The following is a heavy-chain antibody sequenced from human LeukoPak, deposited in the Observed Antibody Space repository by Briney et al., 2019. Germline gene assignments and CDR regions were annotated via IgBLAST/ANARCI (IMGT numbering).Heavy chain of an antibody. D-gene: IGHD3-9*01. CDR3: ARGPYDILTLGAFDI. V-gene: IGHV1-69*01. Sequence: GSSVKVSCKASGGTFSSYAISWVRQAPGQGLEWMGGIIPIFGTANYAQKFQGRVTITADESTSTAYMELSSLRSEDTAVYYCARGPYDILTLGAFDIWGQGTMVTVSS. CDR2: IIPIFGTA. CDR1: GGTFSSYA. J-gene: IGHJ3*02.